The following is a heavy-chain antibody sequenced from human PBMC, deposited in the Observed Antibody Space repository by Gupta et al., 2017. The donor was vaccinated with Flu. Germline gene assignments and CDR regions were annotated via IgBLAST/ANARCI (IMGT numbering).Heavy chain of an antibody. Sequence: QVQLLQSGAELKRPGSSVKVSFKTSGGPLRTSGFSWVRQAPGKGLEWMGAIIPMTDTTNYAQKFKGRVTITTDKSTSTVSMDLSGLKSEDSAVYYCARDIAPSGARCDSWGQGTLVIVSS. V-gene: IGHV1-69*06. CDR3: ARDIAPSGARCDS. J-gene: IGHJ5*01. CDR2: IIPMTDTT. CDR1: GGPLRTSG. D-gene: IGHD6-13*01.